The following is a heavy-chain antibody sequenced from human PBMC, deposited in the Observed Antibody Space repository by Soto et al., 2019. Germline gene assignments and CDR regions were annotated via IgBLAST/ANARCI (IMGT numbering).Heavy chain of an antibody. CDR2: IYYSGST. D-gene: IGHD4-17*01. CDR3: AGSRDDYGDYEGKTPLDY. CDR1: GGSISRGGYY. Sequence: KTSETLSLTCTVSGGSISRGGYYRSWIRQHPGKGLEWIGYIYYSGSTYYNRSLKSRVTISVDASKNQFSLKLSSVTAADTAVYYCAGSRDDYGDYEGKTPLDYWGQGTLVTVSS. J-gene: IGHJ4*02. V-gene: IGHV4-31*03.